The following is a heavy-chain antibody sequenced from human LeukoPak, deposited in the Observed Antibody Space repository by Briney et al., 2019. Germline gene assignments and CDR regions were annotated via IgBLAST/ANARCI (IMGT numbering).Heavy chain of an antibody. D-gene: IGHD5-18*01. Sequence: SETLSLTCTVSGGSISSYYWSWIRQPPGKGLEWIGYIYYSGSTNYNPSLKSRVTISVDTSKNQFSLKLSSVTAEDTAVYYCARRSRGYSYGYLNWGQGTLVTVSS. J-gene: IGHJ4*02. CDR2: IYYSGST. V-gene: IGHV4-59*01. CDR3: ARRSRGYSYGYLN. CDR1: GGSISSYY.